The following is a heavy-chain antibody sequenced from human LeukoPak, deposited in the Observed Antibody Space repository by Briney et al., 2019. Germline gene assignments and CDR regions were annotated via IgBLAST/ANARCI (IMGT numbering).Heavy chain of an antibody. J-gene: IGHJ3*02. Sequence: PGGSLRLSCAASGFTFSNYGMHWVRQAPGKGLEWMTVIWCDESNKYYADSVKGRFTISRDNSKNTLFLQMNSLRAEDTAVYYCARANVLYNAFDIWGQGTMVTVSS. D-gene: IGHD2-2*02. CDR3: ARANVLYNAFDI. V-gene: IGHV3-33*01. CDR2: IWCDESNK. CDR1: GFTFSNYG.